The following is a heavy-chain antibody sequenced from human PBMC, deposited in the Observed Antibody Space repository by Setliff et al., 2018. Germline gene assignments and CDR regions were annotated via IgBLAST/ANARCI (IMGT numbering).Heavy chain of an antibody. CDR3: ARVARKSRPLSYFDK. Sequence: ASVKVSCKASGYRFSNYGISWVRQAPGQGLEWVGWISAYNGNTKSSPKVQGRVTLTADTSTNTAYMELRSLKSDDTAIYYCARVARKSRPLSYFDKWGQGTQVTVSS. J-gene: IGHJ4*02. CDR1: GYRFSNYG. V-gene: IGHV1-18*01. D-gene: IGHD5-12*01. CDR2: ISAYNGNT.